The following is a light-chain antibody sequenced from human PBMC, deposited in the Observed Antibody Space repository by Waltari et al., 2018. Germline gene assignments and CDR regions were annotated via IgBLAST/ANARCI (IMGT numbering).Light chain of an antibody. CDR2: DAS. CDR3: QQYSDWPLT. Sequence: EIVMTQSPATLSVSPGERVTLSCRASQSVNNKLAWYQQKPGQAPRLHIYDASTRATGIPTSFSGSGSGTEFTITISSLQSEDFAVYYCQQYSDWPLTFGGGTKVEIK. J-gene: IGKJ4*01. CDR1: QSVNNK. V-gene: IGKV3-15*01.